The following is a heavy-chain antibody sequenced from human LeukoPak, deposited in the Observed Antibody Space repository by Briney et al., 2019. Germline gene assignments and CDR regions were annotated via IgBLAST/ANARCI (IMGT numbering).Heavy chain of an antibody. CDR3: ARASSGWAVDLYYFDY. D-gene: IGHD6-19*01. Sequence: PGGSLRLSCAASGFSFSSYSMNWVRQAPGKGLEWVSSISSTSSYIYYADSVKGLFTISRDNTKNSLYLQMNSLRAEDTAVYYCARASSGWAVDLYYFDYWGQGTLVTVSS. V-gene: IGHV3-21*01. CDR1: GFSFSSYS. J-gene: IGHJ4*02. CDR2: ISSTSSYI.